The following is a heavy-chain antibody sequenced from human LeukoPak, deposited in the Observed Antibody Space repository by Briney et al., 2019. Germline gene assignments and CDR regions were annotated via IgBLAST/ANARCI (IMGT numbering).Heavy chain of an antibody. CDR1: GFSFSNYA. Sequence: GGSLRLSCSASGFSFSNYALYWVRQAPGKGLEWVANIKQGGSEKYYVDSVKGRFTISRDNAENSLYLQMNSLRAEDTAVYYCARDFGLRCSGGTCYSVYYYGMDVWGKGTTVTVSS. CDR3: ARDFGLRCSGGTCYSVYYYGMDV. CDR2: IKQGGSEK. D-gene: IGHD2-15*01. J-gene: IGHJ6*04. V-gene: IGHV3-7*03.